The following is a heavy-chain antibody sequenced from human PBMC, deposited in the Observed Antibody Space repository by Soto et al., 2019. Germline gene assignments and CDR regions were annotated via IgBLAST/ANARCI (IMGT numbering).Heavy chain of an antibody. Sequence: QVQLQASGPGLVKPSDTLSLTCAVSGYSISSSYWWGWIRQPPGKGLKWIGYIYYSGTTYYNPSLKSRVTMSVDTLNNQFSLKLTSVPAVDTAVYYCARREIHGPIDYWGQGTLVTVSS. V-gene: IGHV4-28*01. CDR2: IYYSGTT. J-gene: IGHJ4*02. CDR3: ARREIHGPIDY. D-gene: IGHD1-26*01. CDR1: GYSISSSYW.